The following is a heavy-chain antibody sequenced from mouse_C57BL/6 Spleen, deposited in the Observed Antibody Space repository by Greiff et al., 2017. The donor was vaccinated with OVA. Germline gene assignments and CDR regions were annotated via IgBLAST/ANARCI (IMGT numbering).Heavy chain of an antibody. CDR3: TTDYYGSSYDCDY. V-gene: IGHV14-1*01. CDR1: GFNIKDYY. Sequence: VQLQQSGAELVRPGASVKLSCTASGFNIKDYYMHWVKQRPEQGLEWIGRIDPEDGDTEYAPKFQGKATMTADTSSNTAYLQLSSLTSEDTAVYYCTTDYYGSSYDCDYWGQGTTLTVSS. CDR2: IDPEDGDT. J-gene: IGHJ2*01. D-gene: IGHD1-1*01.